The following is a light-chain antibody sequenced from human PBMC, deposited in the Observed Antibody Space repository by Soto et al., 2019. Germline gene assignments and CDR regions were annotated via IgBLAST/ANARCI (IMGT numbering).Light chain of an antibody. CDR1: QGISNW. J-gene: IGKJ1*01. Sequence: DIQMTQSPSSVSASVGDRVTITGRASQGISNWLAWYQQKPGKAPKLLIYAASTLQSGVPSRFSGSGSGTDFTLTITCLQSEDFATYYCQQYYSYPRTFGQGTKVDI. CDR2: AAS. V-gene: IGKV1-12*01. CDR3: QQYYSYPRT.